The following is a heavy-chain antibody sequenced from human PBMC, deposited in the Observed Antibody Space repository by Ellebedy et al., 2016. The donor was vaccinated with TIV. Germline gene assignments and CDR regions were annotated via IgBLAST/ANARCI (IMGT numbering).Heavy chain of an antibody. J-gene: IGHJ4*02. CDR1: GYTFTDYF. CDR2: INTNTGDT. Sequence: ASVKVSCKASGYTFTDYFMHWVRQAPGQGLEWMGWINTNTGDTIYAQKFQGRVTMTRDTSISTAYMELSRLRSDDTAGYYCAREYYDTLTGYSATNDYWGQGSLVTVSS. D-gene: IGHD3-9*01. CDR3: AREYYDTLTGYSATNDY. V-gene: IGHV1-2*02.